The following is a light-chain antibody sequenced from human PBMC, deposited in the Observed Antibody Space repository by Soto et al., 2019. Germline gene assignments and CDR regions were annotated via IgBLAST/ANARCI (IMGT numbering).Light chain of an antibody. J-gene: IGKJ1*01. CDR2: DAS. Sequence: IHMTHSPSSLSASVLYRVTITFRARQSISIWLAWYQQKPGKAPKLLIYDASILKSGVPSRFIGSGSGTEFTLTIRSLQPDDFATYYCQQYNSYRTFGQGTKVDIK. CDR3: QQYNSYRT. V-gene: IGKV1-5*01. CDR1: QSISIW.